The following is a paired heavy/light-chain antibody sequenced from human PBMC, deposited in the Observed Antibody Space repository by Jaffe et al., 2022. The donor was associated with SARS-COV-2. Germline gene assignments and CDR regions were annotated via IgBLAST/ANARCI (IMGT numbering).Light chain of an antibody. CDR1: SSNIGNNY. J-gene: IGLJ3*02. V-gene: IGLV1-51*01. CDR3: GTWDSSLSAQV. Sequence: QSVLTQPPSVSAAPGQKVTISCSGSSSNIGNNYVSWYQQLPGTAPKLLIYDNNKRPSGIPDRFSGSKSGTSATLGITGLQTGDEADYYCGTWDSSLSAQVFGGGTKLTVL. CDR2: DNN.
Heavy chain of an antibody. CDR2: IYYSGST. V-gene: IGHV4-39*01. J-gene: IGHJ5*02. CDR1: GGSISSSSYY. D-gene: IGHD3-3*01. Sequence: QLQLQESGPGLVKPSETLSLTCTVSGGSISSSSYYWGWIRQPPGKGLEWIGSIYYSGSTYYNPSLKSRVTISVDTSKNQFSLKLSSVTAADTAVYYCARRPDFWSGYWDHNWFDPWGQGTLVTVSS. CDR3: ARRPDFWSGYWDHNWFDP.